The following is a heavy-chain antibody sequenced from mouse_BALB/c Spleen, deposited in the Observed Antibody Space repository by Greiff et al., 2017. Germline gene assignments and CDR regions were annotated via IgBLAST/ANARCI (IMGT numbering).Heavy chain of an antibody. J-gene: IGHJ2*01. Sequence: VKLMESGAELAKPGASVKMSCKASGYTFTSYWMHWVKQRPGQGLEWIGYINPSTGYTEYNQKFKDKATLTADKSSSTAYMQLSSLTSEDSAVYYCARKEWYNYFDYWGQGTTLTVSS. CDR2: INPSTGYT. CDR3: ARKEWYNYFDY. V-gene: IGHV1-7*01. D-gene: IGHD2-1*01. CDR1: GYTFTSYW.